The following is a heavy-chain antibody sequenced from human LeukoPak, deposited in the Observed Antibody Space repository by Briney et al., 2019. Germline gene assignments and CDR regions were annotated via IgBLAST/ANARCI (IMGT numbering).Heavy chain of an antibody. CDR1: GFSFSSYG. Sequence: GGSLRLSCAASGFSFSSYGMYWVRQAPGKGLEWVAVIWYDGSNKYYADSVKGRFTISRDNSKNTLYLQMNSLRAEDTAVYYGARDGGDSSGLFDYWGQGTLVTVSS. V-gene: IGHV3-33*01. CDR2: IWYDGSNK. D-gene: IGHD3-22*01. CDR3: ARDGGDSSGLFDY. J-gene: IGHJ4*02.